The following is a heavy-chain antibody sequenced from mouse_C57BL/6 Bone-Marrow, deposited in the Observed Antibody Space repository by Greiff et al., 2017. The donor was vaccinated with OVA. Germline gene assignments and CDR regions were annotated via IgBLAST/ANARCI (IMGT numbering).Heavy chain of an antibody. CDR3: ARSVKSYYYAMDY. CDR1: GYTFTSYG. CDR2: IYPRSGNT. Sequence: VKLMESGAEPARPGASVKLSCKASGYTFTSYGISWVKQRTGQGLEWIGEIYPRSGNTYYNEKFKGKATLTADKSSSTAYMELRSLTSEDSAVYFCARSVKSYYYAMDYWGQGTSVTVSS. J-gene: IGHJ4*01. V-gene: IGHV1-81*01.